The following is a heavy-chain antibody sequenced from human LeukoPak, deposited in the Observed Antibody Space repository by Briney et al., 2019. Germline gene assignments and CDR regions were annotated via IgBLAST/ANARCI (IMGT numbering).Heavy chain of an antibody. Sequence: GGSLRLSCAASGFTVSSNYMSWVRQAPGKGLEWVSLIYSGGSTYYADSVKGRFTISRHNSKNTPYLQMNSLRAEDTAVYYCARGREYSSSSITENWFDPWGQGTLVTVSS. CDR3: ARGREYSSSSITENWFDP. CDR1: GFTVSSNY. D-gene: IGHD6-6*01. CDR2: IYSGGST. J-gene: IGHJ5*02. V-gene: IGHV3-53*04.